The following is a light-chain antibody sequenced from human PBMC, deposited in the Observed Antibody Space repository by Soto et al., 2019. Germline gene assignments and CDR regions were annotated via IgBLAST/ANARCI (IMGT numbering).Light chain of an antibody. Sequence: EVVLTQSPATLPLSPGERATLSCRASQSVSSYLAWYQQKPGQAPRLLIYDTSNRATGIPARFSGSGSGADFTLTIGSLEPEDFAIYYCQQRSNWPITFGQGTRLEIK. V-gene: IGKV3-11*01. CDR1: QSVSSY. CDR3: QQRSNWPIT. J-gene: IGKJ5*01. CDR2: DTS.